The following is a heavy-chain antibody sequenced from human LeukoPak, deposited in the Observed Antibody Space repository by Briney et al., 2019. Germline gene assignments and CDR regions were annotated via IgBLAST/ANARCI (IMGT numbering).Heavy chain of an antibody. CDR1: GFAFPNAW. Sequence: GGSLRLSCAASGFAFPNAWMNWVRQAPGKGLECVGRIRSKTDGETRDYAAPVKGRFAISRDDSKNILYLQTSSLKTEDTGVYYCATEVMVVNGDGSGQTAVDYWGQGTLVTVAS. D-gene: IGHD2-15*01. V-gene: IGHV3-15*07. J-gene: IGHJ4*02. CDR2: IRSKTDGETR. CDR3: ATEVMVVNGDGSGQTAVDY.